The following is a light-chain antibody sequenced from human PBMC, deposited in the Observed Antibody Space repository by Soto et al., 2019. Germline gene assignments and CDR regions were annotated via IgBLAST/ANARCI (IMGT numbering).Light chain of an antibody. CDR2: WAS. V-gene: IGKV4-1*01. Sequence: IVMTQSPDSLAVSLGERATINCNSSQSVLYSSNNKNYLAWYQQKPGQPPKLLIYWASTRESGVPDRFSGSGSGTDLTLTISSLQAEDVAVYHFQQYYSTLHTYRRGTKVD. CDR1: QSVLYSSNNKNY. J-gene: IGKJ3*01. CDR3: QQYYSTLHT.